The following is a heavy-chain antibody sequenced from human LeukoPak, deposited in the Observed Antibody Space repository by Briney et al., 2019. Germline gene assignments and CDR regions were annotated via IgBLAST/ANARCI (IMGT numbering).Heavy chain of an antibody. CDR3: ARDPLTQNDY. CDR1: GFTFDSYW. Sequence: GGSLRLSCAASGFTFDSYWMSWVRQAPGKGLEWVANIEQDGNEKDYVDSVKGRFTISRDNAKNSLYLQMNSLRAEDTAVYYCARDPLTQNDYWGLGTLVTVSS. D-gene: IGHD1-14*01. J-gene: IGHJ4*02. V-gene: IGHV3-7*01. CDR2: IEQDGNEK.